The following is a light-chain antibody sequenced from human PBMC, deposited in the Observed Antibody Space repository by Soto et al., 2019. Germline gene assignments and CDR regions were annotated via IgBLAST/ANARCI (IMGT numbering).Light chain of an antibody. CDR2: GAS. CDR1: QTINNN. CDR3: QQYDKWPWT. V-gene: IGKV3-15*01. Sequence: DIVMTQSPATLSMSPGERATLSCRASQTINNNLAWNQQKPGQAPSILIYGASTRATGIPDRFSGSGSGTEFTLTISRLQSEDFAVYYCQQYDKWPWTFGQGTKVEIK. J-gene: IGKJ1*01.